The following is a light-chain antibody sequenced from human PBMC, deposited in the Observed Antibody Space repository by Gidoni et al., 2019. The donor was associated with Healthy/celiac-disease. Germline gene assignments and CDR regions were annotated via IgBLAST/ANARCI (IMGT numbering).Light chain of an antibody. V-gene: IGKV1-39*01. Sequence: DIQMTQSPSSLSASVGDRVTITCRASQRISSYLNWYQQKPGKAPKLLIYAASSLQSGVPSRFSGSGSGTDFTLTISSLQPEDFATYYCQQSYSTRWTFXXXTKVEIK. J-gene: IGKJ1*01. CDR3: QQSYSTRWT. CDR2: AAS. CDR1: QRISSY.